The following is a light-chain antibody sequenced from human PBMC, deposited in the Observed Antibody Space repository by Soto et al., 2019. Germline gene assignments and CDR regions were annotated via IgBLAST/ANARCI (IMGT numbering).Light chain of an antibody. CDR3: AAWDDSLNGPV. CDR1: SSNIGTNS. CDR2: NND. Sequence: QAVVTQPPSASGTPGQRVNISCSGSSSNIGTNSVSWYQHLPGTAPKLIIYNNDRRPSGVPDRFSGSKSDTSASLAISGLKSEDETDYYCAAWDDSLNGPVFGGGTKRTVL. J-gene: IGLJ2*01. V-gene: IGLV1-44*01.